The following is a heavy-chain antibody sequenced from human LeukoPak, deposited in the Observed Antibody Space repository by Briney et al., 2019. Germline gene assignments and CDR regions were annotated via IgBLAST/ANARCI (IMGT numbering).Heavy chain of an antibody. J-gene: IGHJ4*02. CDR3: ARISGYSYGFDY. D-gene: IGHD5-18*01. V-gene: IGHV1-69*13. CDR1: GGTFSSYG. CDR2: IIPIFGTA. Sequence: ASVKVSCKASGGTFSSYGISGVRQAPGQGLEWMGGIIPIFGTANYAQKFQGRVTITADESTSTAYMELSSLRSEDTAVYYCARISGYSYGFDYWGQGTLVTVSS.